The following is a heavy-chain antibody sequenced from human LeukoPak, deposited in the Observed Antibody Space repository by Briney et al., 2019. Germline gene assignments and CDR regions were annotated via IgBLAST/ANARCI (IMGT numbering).Heavy chain of an antibody. CDR2: ISYDGSNK. CDR1: GFTFSSYG. V-gene: IGHV3-30*18. Sequence: GRSLRLSCAASGFTFSSYGMHWVRQAPGKGLEWVAVISYDGSNKYYADSVKGRFTISRDNSKNTLYLQMNSLRAEDTAVYYCAKDSAVPGIAVAGTHFDYWGQGTLVTVSS. CDR3: AKDSAVPGIAVAGTHFDY. J-gene: IGHJ4*02. D-gene: IGHD6-19*01.